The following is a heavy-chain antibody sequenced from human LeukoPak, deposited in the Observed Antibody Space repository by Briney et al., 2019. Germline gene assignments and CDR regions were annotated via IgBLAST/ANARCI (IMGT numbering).Heavy chain of an antibody. V-gene: IGHV4-34*01. CDR1: GGSFSGYY. J-gene: IGHJ5*02. CDR3: ARALGGRLDP. CDR2: INHSGST. Sequence: SETLSLTCAVYGGSFSGYYWSWIRQPPGKGLEWIGEINHSGSTNYNPSLKSRVTISVDTSKNQFSLKLSSVTAADTAVYYFARALGGRLDPWGQGTLVTVSS.